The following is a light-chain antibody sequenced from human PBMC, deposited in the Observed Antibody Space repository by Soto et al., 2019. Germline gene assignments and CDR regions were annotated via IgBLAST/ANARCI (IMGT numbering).Light chain of an antibody. J-gene: IGLJ1*01. V-gene: IGLV2-8*01. CDR2: EVN. CDR1: SSDIGVYEY. CDR3: SSYAGSHKFV. Sequence: QSVLTQSPSASGSPGQSVTISCTGTSSDIGVYEYVSWYQQHPGKAPKLMIYEVNKRPSGVPDRFSGSKSGNTASLTVSGLQAEDEADYYCSSYAGSHKFVFGTGTKVTVL.